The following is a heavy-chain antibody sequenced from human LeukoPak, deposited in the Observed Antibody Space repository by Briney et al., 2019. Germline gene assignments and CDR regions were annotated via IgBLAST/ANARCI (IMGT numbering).Heavy chain of an antibody. V-gene: IGHV1-69*04. D-gene: IGHD2-2*03. Sequence: SVKVSCKASGGTFSSYAISWVRQAPGQGLEWMGRIIPILGIANYAQKFQGRVTITADKSTSTAYMELSSLRSEDTAVYYCARDGYRLSGYFYYMDGWGKGTTVTVSS. CDR2: IIPILGIA. J-gene: IGHJ6*03. CDR3: ARDGYRLSGYFYYMDG. CDR1: GGTFSSYA.